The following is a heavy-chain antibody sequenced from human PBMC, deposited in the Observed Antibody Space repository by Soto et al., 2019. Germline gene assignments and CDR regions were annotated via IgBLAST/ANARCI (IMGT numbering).Heavy chain of an antibody. D-gene: IGHD1-26*01. CDR3: ARDAPYLLDAFEM. Sequence: SETLSLTCAVSGGSITSSSYSWGWVRQPPGKGLEWIGYVYRGGSANYNPSLQSRVTISVDTSKNQISLKLSSVTAADTAVYYCARDAPYLLDAFEMWGQGTVVT. J-gene: IGHJ3*02. V-gene: IGHV4-61*01. CDR1: GGSITSSSYS. CDR2: VYRGGSA.